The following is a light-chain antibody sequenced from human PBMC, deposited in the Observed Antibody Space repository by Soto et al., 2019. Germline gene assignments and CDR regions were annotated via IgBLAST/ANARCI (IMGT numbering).Light chain of an antibody. CDR3: SSYTSSRTLG. CDR2: EVN. V-gene: IGLV2-14*01. J-gene: IGLJ2*01. Sequence: QSALTQPASVSESPGQSITISCTGTSTDVGAYNYVSWYQQYPGKAPKLMIYEVNYRPSGVSNRFSGSKSGNTASLTISGLQAEDEADYYCSSYTSSRTLGFGGGTKLTVL. CDR1: STDVGAYNY.